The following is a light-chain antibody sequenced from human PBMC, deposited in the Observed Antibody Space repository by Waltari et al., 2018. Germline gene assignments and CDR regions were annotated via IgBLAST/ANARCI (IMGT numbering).Light chain of an antibody. V-gene: IGKV1-6*01. CDR3: LQDYDYPLI. Sequence: ALQMTQSPSSLSASVGDRVTLTCRASQVIETDLGWYQQKPGKAPNLLIHSASTLQGGVPSRFSGSGSGTDFTLTINGLQPEDFATYYCLQDYDYPLIFGGGTKVEIK. CDR1: QVIETD. CDR2: SAS. J-gene: IGKJ4*01.